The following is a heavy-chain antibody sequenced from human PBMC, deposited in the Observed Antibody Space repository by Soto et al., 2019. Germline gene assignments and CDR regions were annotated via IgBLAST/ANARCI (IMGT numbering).Heavy chain of an antibody. CDR1: GGSFSGYY. D-gene: IGHD2-2*01. CDR3: ARRPAAAFNWFDP. Sequence: ASETLSLTCAVYGGSFSGYYWSWIRQPPGKGLEWIGEINHSGSTNYNPSLKSRVTISVDTSKNQFSLKLSSVTAADTAVYYCARRPAAAFNWFDPWGQGTLVTVSS. V-gene: IGHV4-34*01. J-gene: IGHJ5*02. CDR2: INHSGST.